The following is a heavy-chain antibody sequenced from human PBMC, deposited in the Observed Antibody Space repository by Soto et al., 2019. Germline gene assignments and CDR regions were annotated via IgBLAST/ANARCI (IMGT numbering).Heavy chain of an antibody. CDR3: ARDQEAGSFFPYYYGMDV. CDR2: ISSSGSTI. J-gene: IGHJ6*02. Sequence: AGSLKLSCATSGFTFSSYEMNWVRKAPGKGLEWVSYISSSGSTIYYADSVKGRFTISRDNAKNSLYLQMDSLRAEDTAVYYCARDQEAGSFFPYYYGMDVWGQGTTVTVSS. CDR1: GFTFSSYE. D-gene: IGHD6-13*01. V-gene: IGHV3-48*03.